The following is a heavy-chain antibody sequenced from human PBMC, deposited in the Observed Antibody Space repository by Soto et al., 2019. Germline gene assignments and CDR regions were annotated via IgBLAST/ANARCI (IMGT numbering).Heavy chain of an antibody. J-gene: IGHJ5*02. Sequence: QVQLVQSGAEVKKPGSSVKVSCKSSGGGFNSYSISWVRQAPGQGLEWMGVLIPIFGTPTYAQKFQGRVTITADKSTSTAYMEVSRLTSEDTAVYYCARGGPVIIPAATNWFDPWGQGTLVTVSS. CDR2: LIPIFGTP. D-gene: IGHD6-25*01. CDR3: ARGGPVIIPAATNWFDP. CDR1: GGGFNSYS. V-gene: IGHV1-69*06.